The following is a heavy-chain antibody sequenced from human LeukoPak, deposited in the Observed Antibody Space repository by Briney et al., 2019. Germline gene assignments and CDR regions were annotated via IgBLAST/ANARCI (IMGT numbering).Heavy chain of an antibody. Sequence: PGGSLRLSCSASGFIFSSYAMHWVRQAPGRGLEYVSVISSNGGSTYYADSVKGRFTISRDNSKNTLYLQMSSLRAEDTAVYYCVKDRRRAGPYYFDYWGQGTLVTVSS. CDR3: VKDRRRAGPYYFDY. CDR1: GFIFSSYA. D-gene: IGHD6-19*01. J-gene: IGHJ4*02. CDR2: ISSNGGST. V-gene: IGHV3-64D*06.